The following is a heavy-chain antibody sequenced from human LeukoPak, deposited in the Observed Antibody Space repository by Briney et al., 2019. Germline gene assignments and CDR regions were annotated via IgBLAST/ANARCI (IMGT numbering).Heavy chain of an antibody. CDR3: ADYRKPQGLDY. Sequence: GGSLRLSCAVSGFPFSIYAMAWVRQAPGQGLEWVSAINASGSDTYYTDSVKGRFTISRDNSKNTVYLQMNSLRVEDTAVYYCADYRKPQGLDYWGQGTLVTVSS. CDR1: GFPFSIYA. J-gene: IGHJ4*02. D-gene: IGHD3-16*01. V-gene: IGHV3-23*01. CDR2: INASGSDT.